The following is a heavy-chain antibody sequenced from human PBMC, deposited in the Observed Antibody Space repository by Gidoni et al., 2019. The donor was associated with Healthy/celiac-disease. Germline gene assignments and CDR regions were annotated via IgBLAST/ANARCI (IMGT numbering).Heavy chain of an antibody. CDR1: GFTFRSYS. V-gene: IGHV3-21*01. CDR2: ISSSSSYI. CDR3: ARLVGEDLDY. Sequence: EVQLVASGGGLVKPGGTLSPSGAAPGFTFRSYSLNWVRQAPGKGLEWVSSISSSSSYIYYADSVKGRFTISRDNAKNSLYLQMNSLRAEDTAVYYCARLVGEDLDYWGQGTLVTVSS. J-gene: IGHJ4*02. D-gene: IGHD3-16*01.